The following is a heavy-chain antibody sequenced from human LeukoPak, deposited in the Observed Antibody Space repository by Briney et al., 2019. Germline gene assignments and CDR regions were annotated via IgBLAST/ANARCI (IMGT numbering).Heavy chain of an antibody. D-gene: IGHD3-3*01. CDR1: GFNFRDYT. CDR2: FSGNGKTT. Sequence: GGSLRLSCAASGFNFRDYTMHWVRHAPGKGLEWVSLFSGNGKTTYYADSVKGRFAISRDNSKNSLYLQMNSLRSEDTALYFCAKEGGTMFFDSWGQGTLVTVSS. J-gene: IGHJ5*01. CDR3: AKEGGTMFFDS. V-gene: IGHV3-43*01.